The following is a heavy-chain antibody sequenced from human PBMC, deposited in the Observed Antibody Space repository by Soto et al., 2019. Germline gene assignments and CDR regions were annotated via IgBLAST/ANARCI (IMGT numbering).Heavy chain of an antibody. J-gene: IGHJ6*02. Sequence: KGLDWEAVIWFDGSNTYYADSVKGRFTISRDNVENSLYLDMNSLRAGDTAVYYCVRGHCTSMNCYGLGTPTSGTENISGVEVWGQGTSVTVSS. CDR2: IWFDGSNT. CDR3: VRGHCTSMNCYGLGTPTSGTENISGVEV. D-gene: IGHD1-1*01. V-gene: IGHV3-33*01.